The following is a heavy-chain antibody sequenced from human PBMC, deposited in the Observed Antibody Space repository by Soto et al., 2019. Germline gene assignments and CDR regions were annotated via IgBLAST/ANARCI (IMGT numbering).Heavy chain of an antibody. V-gene: IGHV1-3*01. Sequence: ASVKVSCKASGYTFTSYYMHWVRQAPGQRLEWMGWINAGNGNTKYSQKFQGRVTITRDTSASTAYMELSILRSEDTDVYYCARDEIGSVVGWELPDYWGQGTLVTVSS. CDR3: ARDEIGSVVGWELPDY. D-gene: IGHD2-15*01. J-gene: IGHJ4*02. CDR2: INAGNGNT. CDR1: GYTFTSYY.